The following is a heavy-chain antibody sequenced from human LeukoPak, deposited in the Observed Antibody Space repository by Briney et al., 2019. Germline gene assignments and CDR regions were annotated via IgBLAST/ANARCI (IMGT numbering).Heavy chain of an antibody. CDR2: ISSSSSYI. Sequence: GGSLRLSCAASGFTFSSYCMNWVRQAPGKGLEWVSSISSSSSYIYYADSVKGRFTISRDNAKNSLYLQMNSLRAEDTAVYYCARTRTTTDAFDIWGQGTMVTVSS. J-gene: IGHJ3*02. D-gene: IGHD4-17*01. V-gene: IGHV3-21*01. CDR1: GFTFSSYC. CDR3: ARTRTTTDAFDI.